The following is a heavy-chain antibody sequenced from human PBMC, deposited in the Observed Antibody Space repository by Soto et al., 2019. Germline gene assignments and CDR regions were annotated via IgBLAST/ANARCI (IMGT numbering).Heavy chain of an antibody. Sequence: QVQLQESGPGLVKPSQTLSLTCTLSGASITSSGYYWSWIRLHPGEGLEWIGYIYYRGTTYYNPSLKSPVTISTATSKKEFSLILTSVTAADTAVYYCARATESHYFDYWGRGILVTVTS. CDR3: ARATESHYFDY. V-gene: IGHV4-31*01. CDR2: IYYRGTT. J-gene: IGHJ4*02. CDR1: GASITSSGYY.